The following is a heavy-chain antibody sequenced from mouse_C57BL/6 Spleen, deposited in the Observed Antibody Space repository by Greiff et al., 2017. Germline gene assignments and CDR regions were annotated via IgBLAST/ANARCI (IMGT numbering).Heavy chain of an antibody. CDR2: IYPGDGDT. CDR3: ARDYGSSYGYFDY. V-gene: IGHV1-82*01. J-gene: IGHJ2*01. CDR1: GYAFSSSW. Sequence: QVQLQQSGPELVKPGASVKISRKASGYAFSSSWMNWVKQRPGKGLEWIGRIYPGDGDTNYNGKFKGKATLTADKSSSTAYMQLSSLTSEDSAVYFCARDYGSSYGYFDYWGQGTTLTVSS. D-gene: IGHD1-1*01.